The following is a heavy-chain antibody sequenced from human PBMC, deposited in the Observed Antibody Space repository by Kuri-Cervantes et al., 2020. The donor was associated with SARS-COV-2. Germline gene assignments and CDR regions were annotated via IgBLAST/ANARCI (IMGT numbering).Heavy chain of an antibody. CDR2: ISYDGSNK. Sequence: GGSLRLSCAASGFTFSSYAMHGVRQAPGKGLEWVAVISYDGSNKYYADSVKGRFTISRDNSKNTLYLQMNSLRAEDTAVYYCARKRSKYSSSPGLFSYWGQGTLVTVSS. CDR3: ARKRSKYSSSPGLFSY. D-gene: IGHD6-6*01. J-gene: IGHJ4*02. CDR1: GFTFSSYA. V-gene: IGHV3-30*01.